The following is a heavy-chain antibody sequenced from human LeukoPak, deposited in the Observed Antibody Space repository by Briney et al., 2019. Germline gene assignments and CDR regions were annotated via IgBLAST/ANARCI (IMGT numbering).Heavy chain of an antibody. V-gene: IGHV4-39*07. J-gene: IGHJ4*02. CDR2: IYYSGST. CDR3: ARVSGWYRNFDY. Sequence: SETLSLTCTVSGGSISSSYSYWGWIRQPPGKGLEWIGNIYYSGSTYYSPSLTSRVTVSVDTSENQFSLKLSSVTAADTAVYYCARVSGWYRNFDYWGQGTLVTVSS. CDR1: GGSISSSYSY. D-gene: IGHD6-19*01.